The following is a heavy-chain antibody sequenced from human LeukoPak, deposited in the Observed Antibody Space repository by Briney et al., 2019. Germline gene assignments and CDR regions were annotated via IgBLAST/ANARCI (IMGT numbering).Heavy chain of an antibody. CDR1: GYTFTSYG. CDR3: ARARDIVVVPAAMYIWFDP. D-gene: IGHD2-2*01. V-gene: IGHV1-18*01. J-gene: IGHJ5*02. CDR2: ISAYNGDT. Sequence: ASVKVSCKASGYTFTSYGISWVRQAPGQGLEWVGWISAYNGDTTYALKLQGRVTMTTDTSASTAYMELRSLRSDDTAVYYCARARDIVVVPAAMYIWFDPWGQGTLVTVFS.